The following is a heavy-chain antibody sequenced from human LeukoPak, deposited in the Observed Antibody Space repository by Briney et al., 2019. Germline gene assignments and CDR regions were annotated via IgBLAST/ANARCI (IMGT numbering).Heavy chain of an antibody. CDR1: GYTFTGYY. D-gene: IGHD1-1*01. CDR2: INPNSGGT. Sequence: ASVKVSCKASGYTFTGYYMHWVRQAPGQGLEWMGWINPNSGGTNYAQRFQGRVTMTRDTSISTAYMELSRLRSDETAVFYCARDLMSGGYGLDVWGQGTTVTVSS. J-gene: IGHJ6*02. V-gene: IGHV1-2*02. CDR3: ARDLMSGGYGLDV.